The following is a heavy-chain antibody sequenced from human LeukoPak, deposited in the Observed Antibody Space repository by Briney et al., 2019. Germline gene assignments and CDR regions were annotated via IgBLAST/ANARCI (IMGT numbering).Heavy chain of an antibody. V-gene: IGHV3-23*01. J-gene: IGHJ6*02. CDR3: AKDGPGAVATGGPSYHYYAMDV. D-gene: IGHD5-12*01. CDR1: GFTFSSYA. Sequence: GGSLRLSCAASGFTFSSYAMTWVRQAPGKGLEWVSAISGSGRSTYYADSVKGRFAISRDNSKNTLHLEMNSLRAEDTAVYYCAKDGPGAVATGGPSYHYYAMDVWGQGTTVTVSS. CDR2: ISGSGRST.